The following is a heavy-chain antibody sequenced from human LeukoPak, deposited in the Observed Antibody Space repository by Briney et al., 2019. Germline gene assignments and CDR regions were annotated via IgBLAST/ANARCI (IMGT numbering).Heavy chain of an antibody. Sequence: ASVKVSCKASGGTFSSYAISWVRQAPGQGLEWMGGIIPIFGTANYAQKFQGRVTITADKSTSTAYMELSSLRSEDTAVYYCARDLWFGELGDAFDLWGQGTKVTVAS. D-gene: IGHD3-10*01. V-gene: IGHV1-69*06. CDR3: ARDLWFGELGDAFDL. CDR1: GGTFSSYA. J-gene: IGHJ3*01. CDR2: IIPIFGTA.